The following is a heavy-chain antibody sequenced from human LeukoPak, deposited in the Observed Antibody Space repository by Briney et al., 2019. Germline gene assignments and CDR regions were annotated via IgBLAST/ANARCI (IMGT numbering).Heavy chain of an antibody. V-gene: IGHV3-23*01. Sequence: GGSLGLPRAASGFTLRSQAVHGVRPASGKGREGVSAISGSGGSVYYADSVKGRFTISRDNSKTTLYLQMNSLRAEDTAVYYCAKDPKGNMGTISFDYWGQGTLVTVSS. D-gene: IGHD3-9*01. J-gene: IGHJ4*02. CDR1: GFTLRSQA. CDR3: AKDPKGNMGTISFDY. CDR2: ISGSGGSV.